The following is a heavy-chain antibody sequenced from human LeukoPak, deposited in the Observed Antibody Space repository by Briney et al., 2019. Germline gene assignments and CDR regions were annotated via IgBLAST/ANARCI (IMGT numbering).Heavy chain of an antibody. CDR2: IRYDGSNK. CDR1: GFSFSSYG. Sequence: GGSLRLSCAASGFSFSSYGMHWVRQAPGKGLEWVAFIRYDGSNKYYADSVKGRFTISRDNSKNTLYLQMNSLRAGDTAIYYCAREWGQYNWNYVLYYWGQGSLVTVSS. V-gene: IGHV3-30*02. D-gene: IGHD1-7*01. J-gene: IGHJ4*02. CDR3: AREWGQYNWNYVLYY.